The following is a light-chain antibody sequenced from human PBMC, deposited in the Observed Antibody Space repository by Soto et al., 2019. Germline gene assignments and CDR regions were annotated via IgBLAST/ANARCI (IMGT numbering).Light chain of an antibody. CDR1: SSNIGSTTVTT. CDR3: AAWDDSLNVVV. Sequence: QPVLTQPPSVSGAPGQRVIIPCSGSSSNIGSTTVTTVHWYQQLPGTAPNLLIYSVSHRPSGVPDRFSGSRSGTSASLAISGLQSEDEADYYCAAWDDSLNVVVFGGGTKLTVL. V-gene: IGLV1-44*01. CDR2: SVS. J-gene: IGLJ3*02.